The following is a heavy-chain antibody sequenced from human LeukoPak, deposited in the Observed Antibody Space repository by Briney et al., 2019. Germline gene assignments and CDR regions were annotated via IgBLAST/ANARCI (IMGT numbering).Heavy chain of an antibody. CDR3: ARKDDILTGSLDY. CDR1: GYTFTSYA. CDR2: INAGNGNT. J-gene: IGHJ4*02. D-gene: IGHD3-9*01. Sequence: ASVKVSCKASGYTFTSYAMHWVRQAPGQRLERMGWINAGNGNTKYSQKFQGRVTITRDTSASTAYMELSSLRSEDTAVYYCARKDDILTGSLDYWGQGTLVTVSS. V-gene: IGHV1-3*01.